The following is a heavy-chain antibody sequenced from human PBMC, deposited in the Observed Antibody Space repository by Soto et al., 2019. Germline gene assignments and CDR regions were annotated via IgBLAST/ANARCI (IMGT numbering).Heavy chain of an antibody. D-gene: IGHD5-12*01. CDR2: MNQDGSER. J-gene: IGHJ4*02. V-gene: IGHV3-7*05. Sequence: PGRSLRLSCAASGFTFSNYYMTWVRQAPGEGLEWVANMNQDGSERYYADSVKGRFIISRDNAENSLYLEVSSLRADDTALYYCVRDMVAPGSFFYFDYWGQGTLVTVSS. CDR1: GFTFSNYY. CDR3: VRDMVAPGSFFYFDY.